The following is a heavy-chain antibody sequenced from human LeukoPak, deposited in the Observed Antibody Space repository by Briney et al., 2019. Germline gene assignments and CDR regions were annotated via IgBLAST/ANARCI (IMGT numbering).Heavy chain of an antibody. J-gene: IGHJ4*02. CDR3: ARGRSGSYYEAFYFDY. V-gene: IGHV1-2*02. CDR1: GYTFTGYY. D-gene: IGHD3-10*01. Sequence: ASVKVSCKASGYTFTGYYLHWVRQAPGQGLEWMGWISPNSGGTNSAQKFQGRVTLTRDMSISTVYMELRSLTCDDTAIFYCARGRSGSYYEAFYFDYWGQGTLVTVSS. CDR2: ISPNSGGT.